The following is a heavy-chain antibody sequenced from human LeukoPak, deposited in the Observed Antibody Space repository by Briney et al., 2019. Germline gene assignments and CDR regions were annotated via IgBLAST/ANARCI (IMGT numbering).Heavy chain of an antibody. V-gene: IGHV3-23*01. CDR3: AKPILPVGGSSYDY. CDR2: ISGSGGST. D-gene: IGHD1-26*01. Sequence: QSWGSLRLSCAASGFTFSSYAMSWVRQAPGKGLEWVSAISGSGGSTYYADSVKGRFTISRDNSKNTLYLQMNSLRAEDTAVYYCAKPILPVGGSSYDYWGQGTLVTVSS. J-gene: IGHJ4*02. CDR1: GFTFSSYA.